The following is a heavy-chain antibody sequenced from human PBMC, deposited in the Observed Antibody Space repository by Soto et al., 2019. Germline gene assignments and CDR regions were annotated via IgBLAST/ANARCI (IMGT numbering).Heavy chain of an antibody. J-gene: IGHJ5*02. CDR2: ITSDGKSK. CDR1: GFNFSNHW. CDR3: ARESGDWTLNLLDL. D-gene: IGHD2-21*02. V-gene: IGHV3-74*01. Sequence: WVSLRLSCAASGFNFSNHWMHWVRQRPGEGLVWVSRITSDGKSKAYAESVKGRFAISRDNAKNTLYLQMPGLTAEATAVYFFARESGDWTLNLLDLCGKGTLVTV.